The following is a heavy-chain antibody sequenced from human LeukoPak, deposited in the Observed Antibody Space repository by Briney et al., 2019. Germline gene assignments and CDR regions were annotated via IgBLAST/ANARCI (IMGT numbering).Heavy chain of an antibody. CDR3: QGDQEGRSNYDYVWGSYRHPVY. CDR1: GFTFSSYA. V-gene: IGHV3-64D*06. CDR2: ISSNGGST. J-gene: IGHJ4*02. Sequence: PGGSLRLSCSASGFTFSSYAMHWVRQAPGKGLEYVSAISSNGGSTYYADSVKGRFTISRDNSKNTLYLQMSSLRAEDTAVYYCQGDQEGRSNYDYVWGSYRHPVYWGQGTLVTVSS. D-gene: IGHD3-16*02.